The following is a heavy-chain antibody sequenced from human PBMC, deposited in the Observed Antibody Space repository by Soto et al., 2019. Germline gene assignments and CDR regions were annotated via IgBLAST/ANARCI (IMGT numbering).Heavy chain of an antibody. V-gene: IGHV3-30-3*01. CDR2: VSYDGTKQ. D-gene: IGHD3-22*01. J-gene: IGHJ4*02. CDR1: GFTFSHYA. Sequence: QVQLVESGGGVVQPGRSLRVSCAASGFTFSHYAMHWVRQAPGKGLEWVAVVSYDGTKQFYADSVKGRFTISRDSSKSKLYLQMNNLRDEDTAVYYCARDRVYYYDSSGYYNFDFWGQGTQVTVSS. CDR3: ARDRVYYYDSSGYYNFDF.